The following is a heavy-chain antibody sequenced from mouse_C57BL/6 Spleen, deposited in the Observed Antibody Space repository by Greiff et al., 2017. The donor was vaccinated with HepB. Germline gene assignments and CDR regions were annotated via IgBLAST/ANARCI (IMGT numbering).Heavy chain of an antibody. D-gene: IGHD1-1*01. CDR1: GYTFTSYW. CDR3: ARRNYDYFDY. J-gene: IGHJ2*01. CDR2: IDPSDSYT. V-gene: IGHV1-50*01. Sequence: QVQLQQPGAELVKPGASVKLSCKASGYTFTSYWMQWVKQRPGQGLEWIGEIDPSDSYTNYNQKFKGQATLTVDTASSTAYMQLSSRTSEDSAVYYCARRNYDYFDYWGQGTTLTVSS.